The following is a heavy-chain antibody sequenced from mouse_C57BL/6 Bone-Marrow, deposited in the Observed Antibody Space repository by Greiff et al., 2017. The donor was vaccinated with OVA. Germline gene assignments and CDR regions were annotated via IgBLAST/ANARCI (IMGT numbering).Heavy chain of an antibody. Sequence: QVQLKESGPELVKPGASVKISCKASGYAFSSSWMNWVKQRPGKGLEWIGRIYPGDGDTNYNGKFKGKATLTADKSSSTAYMQLSSLTSEDSAVYFCAIWFYFDYWGQGTTLTVSS. D-gene: IGHD2-2*01. V-gene: IGHV1-82*01. CDR1: GYAFSSSW. J-gene: IGHJ2*01. CDR2: IYPGDGDT. CDR3: AIWFYFDY.